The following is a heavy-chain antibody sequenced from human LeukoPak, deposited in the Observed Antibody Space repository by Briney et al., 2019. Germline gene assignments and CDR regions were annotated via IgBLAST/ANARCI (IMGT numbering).Heavy chain of an antibody. Sequence: GGSLRLSCVGFGFTFRSHGMNWVRQAPGKGPEWISYISSSADRIYYADSVRGRLAISRDNDRCSLFLDMNTLRAEDTAVYYCARANPTIPIFYFDFWARGTLVTVSS. CDR2: ISSSADRI. J-gene: IGHJ4*02. CDR1: GFTFRSHG. CDR3: ARANPTIPIFYFDF. V-gene: IGHV3-48*01. D-gene: IGHD2-2*02.